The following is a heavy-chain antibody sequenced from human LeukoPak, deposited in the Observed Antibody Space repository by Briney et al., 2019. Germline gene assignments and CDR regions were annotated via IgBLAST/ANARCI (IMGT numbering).Heavy chain of an antibody. CDR1: GFIFSNFA. CDR3: GRDVGP. V-gene: IGHV3-23*01. Sequence: GGSLRLSCSASGFIFSNFAMSWVRQAPGKGLEWVSAVSSDGINTYYTDSVKGRFTISRDSSKNTMYLQMNSLRVEDTAMYYCGRDVGPWGQGTLVTVSS. CDR2: VSSDGINT. J-gene: IGHJ5*02.